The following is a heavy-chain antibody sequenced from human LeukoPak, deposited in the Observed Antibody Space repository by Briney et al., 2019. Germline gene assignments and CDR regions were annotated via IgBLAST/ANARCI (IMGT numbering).Heavy chain of an antibody. CDR1: GFTFSSYA. J-gene: IGHJ4*02. CDR2: ISGSGGST. Sequence: HTGGSLRLSCVASGFTFSSYAMSWVRQAPGKGLEWVSAISGSGGSTYYADSVKGRFTISTDNSKNTLYLQMDSLRAEDTAVYYCAEDRSGDYSEYFDYWGQGTLVTVSS. CDR3: AEDRSGDYSEYFDY. V-gene: IGHV3-23*01. D-gene: IGHD4-11*01.